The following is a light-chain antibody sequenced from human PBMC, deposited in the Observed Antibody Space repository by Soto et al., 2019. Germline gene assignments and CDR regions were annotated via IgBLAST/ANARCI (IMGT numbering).Light chain of an antibody. V-gene: IGKV3-20*01. CDR2: DTS. Sequence: IVLTQSPGTLSLSPGERATLSCRASQSLSNSFIAWYQQKPGQAPRLLIYDTSSRATGIPDRFSGSGSGTDFPLTISRLEPEAFSVFYCQQYGTSEIIFGQGTRLAIK. CDR3: QQYGTSEII. CDR1: QSLSNSF. J-gene: IGKJ5*01.